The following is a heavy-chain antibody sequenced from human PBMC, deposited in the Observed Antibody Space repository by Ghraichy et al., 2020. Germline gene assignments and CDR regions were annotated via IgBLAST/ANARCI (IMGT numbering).Heavy chain of an antibody. CDR3: ARDLLEVPAAIGMDV. V-gene: IGHV3-21*01. D-gene: IGHD2-2*01. CDR2: ISSSSSYI. J-gene: IGHJ6*02. CDR1: GFTFSSYS. Sequence: GGSLRLSCAASGFTFSSYSMNWVRQAPGKGLEWVSSISSSSSYIYYADSVKGRFTISRDNAKNSLYLQMNSLRAEDTAVYYCARDLLEVPAAIGMDVWGQGTTVTVSS.